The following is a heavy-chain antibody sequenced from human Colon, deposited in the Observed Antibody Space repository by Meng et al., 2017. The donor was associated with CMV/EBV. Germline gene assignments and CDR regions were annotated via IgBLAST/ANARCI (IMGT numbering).Heavy chain of an antibody. CDR1: GGSFSGYY. Sequence: VSGGSFSGYYWSWFRQPPGKGLEWIGEINHSGSTNYNPSLKSRVTISVDTSKNQFSLKLSSVTAADTAVYYCARGRLSGYSDAFDIWGQGTMVTVSS. D-gene: IGHD5-18*01. J-gene: IGHJ3*02. CDR3: ARGRLSGYSDAFDI. CDR2: INHSGST. V-gene: IGHV4-34*01.